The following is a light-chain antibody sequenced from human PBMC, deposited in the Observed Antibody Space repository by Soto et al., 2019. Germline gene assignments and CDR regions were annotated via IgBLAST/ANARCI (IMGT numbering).Light chain of an antibody. V-gene: IGLV1-47*01. J-gene: IGLJ7*01. CDR2: ANS. CDR3: VAWDDSLRCAI. CDR1: SCNIGNNL. Sequence: QSVLTQPPSASGTPGQSVIISCSGSSCNIGNNLVYWYQQVPGMAPKLLIYANSQRPSGVPDRFSGSKSGTSASLAISGLRSEDEADYYCVAWDDSLRCAIFGGGTQLTVL.